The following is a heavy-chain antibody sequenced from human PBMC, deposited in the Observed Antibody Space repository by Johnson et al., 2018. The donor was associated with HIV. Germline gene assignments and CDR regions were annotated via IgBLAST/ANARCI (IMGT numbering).Heavy chain of an antibody. CDR1: GFTFSDYY. V-gene: IGHV3-11*04. D-gene: IGHD6-13*01. Sequence: QVQLVESGGGLVKPGGSLRLFCAASGFTFSDYYMNWIRQTPGKGLEWVSYISSGGNTIYYADSVKGRFTIYRDNSKNTLYLQMNSLRAEDTAVFYCAKDRSSWGYDAFDIWGQGTMVTVSS. CDR3: AKDRSSWGYDAFDI. CDR2: ISSGGNTI. J-gene: IGHJ3*02.